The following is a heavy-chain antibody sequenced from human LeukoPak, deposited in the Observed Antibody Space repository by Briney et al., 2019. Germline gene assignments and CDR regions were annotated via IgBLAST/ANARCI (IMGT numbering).Heavy chain of an antibody. D-gene: IGHD1-26*01. J-gene: IGHJ2*01. V-gene: IGHV3-30-3*01. CDR2: ISYDGNTK. Sequence: PGGSLRLSCAASGVSLSSHAMNWVRQAPDKGLEWVAVISYDGNTKYYADSVKGRFTVSRDNSKNTLYLEMNSLRTEDTAVYHCARDPATLGAICWYFDLWGRGTLVAVSS. CDR1: GVSLSSHA. CDR3: ARDPATLGAICWYFDL.